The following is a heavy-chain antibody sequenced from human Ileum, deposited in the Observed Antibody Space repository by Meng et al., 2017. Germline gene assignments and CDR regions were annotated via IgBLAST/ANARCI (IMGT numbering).Heavy chain of an antibody. D-gene: IGHD3-10*01. CDR1: GYSFTNYW. V-gene: IGHV5-51*01. J-gene: IGHJ4*02. CDR2: ISPSKSDV. Sequence: KVSCKGSGYSFTNYWVGWVRQRPGKGLAWMGIISPSKSDVRYSPSFQGQVTISDNKSISTAYLHWSSRKASDIAMYYCPGVKTIRDPFDYWGQGTLVTVSS. CDR3: PGVKTIRDPFDY.